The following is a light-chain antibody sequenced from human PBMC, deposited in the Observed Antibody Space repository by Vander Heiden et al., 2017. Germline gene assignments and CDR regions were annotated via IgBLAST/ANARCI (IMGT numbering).Light chain of an antibody. J-gene: IGLJ3*02. CDR3: QSFDNTIVV. CDR2: EDN. CDR1: TDSIASNY. Sequence: NLILTQPPPPSEAPGKTVTISCTGSTDSIASNYVQWYQQRPGSAPPLVIYEDNQRPSGVPDRFSGSIDSSSTSASLTISGLKTEDDADYSCQSFDNTIVVFGGGTKVTVL. V-gene: IGLV6-57*02.